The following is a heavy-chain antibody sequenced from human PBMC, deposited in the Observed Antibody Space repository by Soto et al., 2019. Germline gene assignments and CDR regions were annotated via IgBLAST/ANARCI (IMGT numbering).Heavy chain of an antibody. V-gene: IGHV4-61*01. CDR3: ARVQVAGEYYFDY. J-gene: IGHJ4*02. CDR1: GGSVSSGSYY. CDR2: IYYSGST. Sequence: SETLSLTCTVSGGSVSSGSYYWSWIRQPPGKGLKWIGYIYYSGSTNYNPSLKSRVTISVDTSKNQFSLKLSSVTAADTAVYYCARVQVAGEYYFDYWGQGTLVTVSS. D-gene: IGHD6-19*01.